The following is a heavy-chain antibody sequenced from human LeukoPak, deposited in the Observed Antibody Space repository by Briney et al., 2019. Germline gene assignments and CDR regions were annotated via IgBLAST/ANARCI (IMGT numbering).Heavy chain of an antibody. CDR2: ISSSSSYI. Sequence: PGGSLRLSCAASGFTFSSYNMNWVRQAPGKGLEWVSSISSSSSYIYYADSLKGRFTISRDNAKNSLYLQMKSLRVEDTGVYYCARDAGGRTQREGWFDPWGQGTLVTVSS. J-gene: IGHJ5*02. D-gene: IGHD1-26*01. CDR1: GFTFSSYN. CDR3: ARDAGGRTQREGWFDP. V-gene: IGHV3-21*01.